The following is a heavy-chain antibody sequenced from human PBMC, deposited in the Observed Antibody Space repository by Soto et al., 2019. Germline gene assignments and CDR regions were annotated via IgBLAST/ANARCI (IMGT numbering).Heavy chain of an antibody. J-gene: IGHJ4*02. CDR3: AKLTVTEPPGDY. CDR1: GFTFSSYG. V-gene: IGHV3-30*18. Sequence: QVQLVESGGGVVQPGRSLRLSCAASGFTFSSYGMHWVRQAPGKGLEWVAVISYDGSNKYYADSVKGRFTISRDNSKNTLYLQMNSLRAEDTAVYYCAKLTVTEPPGDYWGQGTLVTVAS. D-gene: IGHD4-17*01. CDR2: ISYDGSNK.